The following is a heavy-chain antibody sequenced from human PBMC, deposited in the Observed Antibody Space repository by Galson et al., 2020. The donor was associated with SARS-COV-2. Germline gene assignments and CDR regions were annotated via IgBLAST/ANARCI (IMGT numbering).Heavy chain of an antibody. D-gene: IGHD1-7*01. Sequence: HGESLKISCKDSGYSFTSYWIGWVRQMPGKGLEWMGLVYPGDSDTKYSPSFQGHVTISADKSINTAYLRWNSLKASDTAMYYCVKAQELVDPIDSWGPGTLVTVSS. CDR3: VKAQELVDPIDS. CDR1: GYSFTSYW. J-gene: IGHJ4*02. CDR2: VYPGDSDT. V-gene: IGHV5-51*01.